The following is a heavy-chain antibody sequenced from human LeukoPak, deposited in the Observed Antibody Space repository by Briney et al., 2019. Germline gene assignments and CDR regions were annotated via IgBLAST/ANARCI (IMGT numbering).Heavy chain of an antibody. Sequence: AASVKVSCKASGYTFTGYYMHWVRQAPGQGLEWMGWINPNSGGTNYAQKLQGRVTMTTDTSTSTAYMELRSLRSDDTAVYYCARDAETYYYDSSGRPRGDYWGQGTLVTVSS. V-gene: IGHV1-2*02. D-gene: IGHD3-22*01. CDR1: GYTFTGYY. J-gene: IGHJ4*02. CDR3: ARDAETYYYDSSGRPRGDY. CDR2: INPNSGGT.